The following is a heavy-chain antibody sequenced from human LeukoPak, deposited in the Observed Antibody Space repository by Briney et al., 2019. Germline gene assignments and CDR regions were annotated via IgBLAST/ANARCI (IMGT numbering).Heavy chain of an antibody. J-gene: IGHJ3*02. Sequence: GGSLRLSCSASGFTFSSYAMHWVRQAPGKGLEYVSGISSNGDSTYYADSVKGRFTISRDNSKNTLYLQMGSLRAEDMAVYYCARSFVASGAFDIWGQGTMVTVSS. CDR3: ARSFVASGAFDI. CDR2: ISSNGDST. V-gene: IGHV3-64*02. D-gene: IGHD6-25*01. CDR1: GFTFSSYA.